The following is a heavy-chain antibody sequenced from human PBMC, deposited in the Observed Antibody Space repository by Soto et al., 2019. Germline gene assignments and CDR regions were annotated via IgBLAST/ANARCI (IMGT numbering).Heavy chain of an antibody. CDR3: ARDFSANNRAGGDGMDV. D-gene: IGHD3-16*01. Sequence: SVKVSCKASGGTFSSYAISWVRQAPGQGLEWMGGIIPIFGTANYAQKFQGRVTITADESTSTAYMELSSLRSEDTAVYYCARDFSANNRAGGDGMDVWGQGTTVTVSS. CDR1: GGTFSSYA. CDR2: IIPIFGTA. V-gene: IGHV1-69*13. J-gene: IGHJ6*02.